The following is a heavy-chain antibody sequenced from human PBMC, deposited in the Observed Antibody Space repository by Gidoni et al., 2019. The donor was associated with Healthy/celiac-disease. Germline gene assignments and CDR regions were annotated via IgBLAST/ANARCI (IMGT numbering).Heavy chain of an antibody. CDR1: GGSISRYY. CDR2: IYYSGST. J-gene: IGHJ4*02. V-gene: IGHV4-59*08. Sequence: QVQLQESGPGLVKPSETLSLTCTVSGGSISRYYWSWIRQPPGKGLEWIGYIYYSGSTNYNPSLKSRVTISVDTSKNQFSLKLSSVTAADTAVYYCARVAKNYYDSSGHWGGFDYWGQGTLVTVSS. D-gene: IGHD3-22*01. CDR3: ARVAKNYYDSSGHWGGFDY.